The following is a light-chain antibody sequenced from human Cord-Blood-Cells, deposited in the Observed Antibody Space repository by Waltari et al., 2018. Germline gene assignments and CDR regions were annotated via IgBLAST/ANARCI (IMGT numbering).Light chain of an antibody. Sequence: NFMLTQPHSVSESPGKTVTISCTRSSGSIASNYVQWYQQRPGSSPTTVIYEDNQRPSGVPDRFSGSIDSSASSASRTISGLKTEDEADYYCQSYDSSNVVFGGGTKLTVL. J-gene: IGLJ2*01. V-gene: IGLV6-57*01. CDR2: EDN. CDR1: SGSIASNY. CDR3: QSYDSSNVV.